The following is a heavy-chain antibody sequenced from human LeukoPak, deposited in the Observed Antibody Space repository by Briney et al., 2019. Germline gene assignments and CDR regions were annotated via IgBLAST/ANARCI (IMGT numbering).Heavy chain of an antibody. CDR2: INQDGSRK. CDR1: GFSFSGYW. CDR3: TRSGIVTTPYYFDY. J-gene: IGHJ4*02. V-gene: IGHV3-7*03. D-gene: IGHD5-12*01. Sequence: GGSLRLSCTASGFSFSGYWMTWVRQTPGKGLEWVANINQDGSRKSYVDSVRGRFTISRDSAKNSLYLQMNSLRAEDTAVYYCTRSGIVTTPYYFDYWGQGTLVTVAS.